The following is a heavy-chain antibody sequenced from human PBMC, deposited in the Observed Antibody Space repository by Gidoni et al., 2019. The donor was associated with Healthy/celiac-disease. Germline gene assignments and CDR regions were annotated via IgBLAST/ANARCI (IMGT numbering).Heavy chain of an antibody. Sequence: EVQLLESGGGLVQPGGSLSLSCAASGFTFSSYAMSWVRQAPGKGLEWVSAISGGGGSTYYADSVKGRFTISRDNSKNTLYLQMNSLRVEDTAVYYCAKEPVSSGKLNWFDPWGQGTLVTVSS. CDR3: AKEPVSSGKLNWFDP. CDR1: GFTFSSYA. V-gene: IGHV3-23*01. CDR2: ISGGGGST. D-gene: IGHD6-6*01. J-gene: IGHJ5*02.